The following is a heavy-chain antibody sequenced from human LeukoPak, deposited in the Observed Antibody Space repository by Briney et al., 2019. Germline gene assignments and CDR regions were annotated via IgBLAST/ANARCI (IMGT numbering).Heavy chain of an antibody. J-gene: IGHJ3*02. Sequence: GGSLRLSCAASGFTFSSYSMNWVRQAPGKGLEWFSSISSSSSYIYYADSVKGRFTISRDNAKNSLYLQMNSLRAEDTAVYYCARAGDLVVPAAPIWGQGTMVTVSS. CDR1: GFTFSSYS. CDR2: ISSSSSYI. V-gene: IGHV3-21*01. CDR3: ARAGDLVVPAAPI. D-gene: IGHD2-2*01.